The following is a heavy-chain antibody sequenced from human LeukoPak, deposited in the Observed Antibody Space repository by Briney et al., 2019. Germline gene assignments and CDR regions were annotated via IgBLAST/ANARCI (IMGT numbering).Heavy chain of an antibody. D-gene: IGHD3-3*02. CDR1: GVSISTYY. CDR2: IYDSGST. Sequence: SETLSLTCTASGVSISTYYWSWIRQPPGKGLEWIGYIYDSGSTNYNPSLKSRVSISVDTYKNQFALKLSSVTAADTAVYYCARDQRGPFYFDYWGQGTLVTVSS. V-gene: IGHV4-59*01. J-gene: IGHJ4*02. CDR3: ARDQRGPFYFDY.